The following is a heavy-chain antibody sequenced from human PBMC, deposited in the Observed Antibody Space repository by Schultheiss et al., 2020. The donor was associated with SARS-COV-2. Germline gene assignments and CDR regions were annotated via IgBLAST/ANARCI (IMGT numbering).Heavy chain of an antibody. CDR2: ISGNGNNT. D-gene: IGHD3-3*01. CDR1: GFTFTRSA. CDR3: ASCYDFWSGYYLGGLDYYYYMDV. J-gene: IGHJ6*03. Sequence: GGSLRLSCAASGFTFTRSALTWVRQAPGKGLEWVSSISGNGNNTYYADSVKGRFTISRDNSKNTLFLQMNILRADDTAIYYCASCYDFWSGYYLGGLDYYYYMDVWGKGTTVTVSS. V-gene: IGHV3-23*01.